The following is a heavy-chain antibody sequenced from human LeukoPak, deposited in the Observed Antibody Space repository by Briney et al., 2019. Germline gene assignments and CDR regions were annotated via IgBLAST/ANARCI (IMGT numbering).Heavy chain of an antibody. CDR3: ARDNSVGDNAWWFDP. CDR1: RYTFTGYY. J-gene: IGHJ5*02. D-gene: IGHD1-26*01. CDR2: INPTGGST. V-gene: IGHV1-46*01. Sequence: ASVKVSCKTSRYTFTGYYMHWVRQAPGQGLEWMGLINPTGGSTGYAQKFQGRVTMTRDMSTSTDYMELSSLRSEDTAIYYCARDNSVGDNAWWFDPWGQGTLVTVSS.